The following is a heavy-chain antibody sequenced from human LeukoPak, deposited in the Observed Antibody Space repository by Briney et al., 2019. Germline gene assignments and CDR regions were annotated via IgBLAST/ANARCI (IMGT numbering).Heavy chain of an antibody. Sequence: ASVKVSCKASGYTFTSYDINWVRQATGQGLEWMGWMNPNSGNTGYAQKFQGRVTMTRNTSISTAYMELSSLRFEDTAVYYCARGRATVYYNYGMDVWGQGTTVTVSS. CDR2: MNPNSGNT. J-gene: IGHJ6*02. D-gene: IGHD4-17*01. V-gene: IGHV1-8*01. CDR1: GYTFTSYD. CDR3: ARGRATVYYNYGMDV.